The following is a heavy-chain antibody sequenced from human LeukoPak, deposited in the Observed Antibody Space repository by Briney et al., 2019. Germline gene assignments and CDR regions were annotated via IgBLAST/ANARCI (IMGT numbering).Heavy chain of an antibody. CDR3: ARRGGGERLPPNTPYSPGFFDY. J-gene: IGHJ4*02. CDR2: INHSGST. D-gene: IGHD3-16*01. CDR1: GGSISSSSYF. Sequence: SETLSLTCTVSGGSISSSSYFWGWLRQTPGKGLDWIGEINHSGSTNYNPSLKSRVTISVDTSKNQFSLKLTSVTAADTAVYYCARRGGGERLPPNTPYSPGFFDYWGQGTLVTVSS. V-gene: IGHV4-39*01.